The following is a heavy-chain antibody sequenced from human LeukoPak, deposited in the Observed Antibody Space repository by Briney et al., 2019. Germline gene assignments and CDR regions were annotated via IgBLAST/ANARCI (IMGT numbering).Heavy chain of an antibody. D-gene: IGHD3-22*01. CDR3: ARARAYYDSSGYLNWFDP. CDR1: GDSVSINSAA. CDR2: AYYRFKWYN. V-gene: IGHV6-1*01. J-gene: IGHJ5*02. Sequence: SQTLSLTCAISGDSVSINSAAWNWIRQSPSRGLEWLGRAYYRFKWYNDYAVSVKSRITINPDTSKNQFYLQLNSVTPEDTAVYYCARARAYYDSSGYLNWFDPWGQGTLVTVSS.